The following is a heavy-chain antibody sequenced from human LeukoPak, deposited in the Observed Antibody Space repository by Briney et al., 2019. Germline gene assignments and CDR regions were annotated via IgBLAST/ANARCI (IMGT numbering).Heavy chain of an antibody. Sequence: PSETLSLTCAVYGGSFSGYYWSWIRQPPGKGLEWIGYIYYSGSTNYNPSLKSRVTISVDTSKNQFSLKLSSVTAADTAVYYCATDSGGTIYYYGMDVWGQGTTVTVSS. CDR3: ATDSGGTIYYYGMDV. D-gene: IGHD6-19*01. J-gene: IGHJ6*02. V-gene: IGHV4-59*01. CDR2: IYYSGST. CDR1: GGSFSGYY.